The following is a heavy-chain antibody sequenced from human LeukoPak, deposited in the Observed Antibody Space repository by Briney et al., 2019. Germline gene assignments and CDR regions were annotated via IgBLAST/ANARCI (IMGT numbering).Heavy chain of an antibody. CDR3: AIDLLGSTAPFDY. D-gene: IGHD2/OR15-2a*01. J-gene: IGHJ4*02. CDR2: ISGSGGST. V-gene: IGHV3-23*01. Sequence: PGGSLRLSCAASGFTFSSYAMSWVRQAPGKGLEWVSAISGSGGSTYYADSVKGRFTISRDNSKNTLYLQMNSLRAEDTAVYYCAIDLLGSTAPFDYWGQGTLVTVSS. CDR1: GFTFSSYA.